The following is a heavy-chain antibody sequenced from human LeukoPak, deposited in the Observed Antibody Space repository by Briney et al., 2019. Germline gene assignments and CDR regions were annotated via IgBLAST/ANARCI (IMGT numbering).Heavy chain of an antibody. CDR2: IRYDGSNK. D-gene: IGHD2-21*01. Sequence: KPGGSLRLSCAASGFTFSSYGMHWVRQAPGKGLEWVAFIRYDGSNKYYADSVKGRFTISRDNSKNTLYLQMNSLRAEDTAVYYCAKTAPVVVIDENWFDPWGQGTLVTVSS. J-gene: IGHJ5*02. V-gene: IGHV3-30*02. CDR1: GFTFSSYG. CDR3: AKTAPVVVIDENWFDP.